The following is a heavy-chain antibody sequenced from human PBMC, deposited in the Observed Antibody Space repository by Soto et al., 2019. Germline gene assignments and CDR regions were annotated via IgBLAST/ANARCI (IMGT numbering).Heavy chain of an antibody. CDR2: ISPNGGNT. V-gene: IGHV1-18*01. D-gene: IGHD1-1*01. CDR1: GYIFVNYG. J-gene: IGHJ6*02. Sequence: QVQLVQSGAEVRKPGSSVKVSCKASGYIFVNYGITWVRQAPGQGLEWMGWISPNGGNTHYASKVQGRITMTTDTPTSTANVAMGSRTSDDPPGSSCGKVGNSGPTTPPDVWGEGTTVT. CDR3: GKVGNSGPTTPPDV.